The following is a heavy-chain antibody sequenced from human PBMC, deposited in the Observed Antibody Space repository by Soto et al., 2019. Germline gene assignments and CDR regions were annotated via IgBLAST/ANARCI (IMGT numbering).Heavy chain of an antibody. CDR3: ARGGIVVVPAAISGWFDP. CDR2: INHSGST. D-gene: IGHD2-2*01. J-gene: IGHJ5*02. Sequence: QVQLQQWGAGLLKPSETLSLTCAVYGGSFSGYYWSWIRQPPGKGLEWIGEINHSGSTNYNPSLKSRVTISVDTAKNQCSLKLSSVTAADTAVYYCARGGIVVVPAAISGWFDPWGQGTLVTVSS. CDR1: GGSFSGYY. V-gene: IGHV4-34*01.